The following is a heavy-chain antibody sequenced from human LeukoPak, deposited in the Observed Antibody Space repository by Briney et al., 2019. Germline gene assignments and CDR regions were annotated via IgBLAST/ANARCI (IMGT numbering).Heavy chain of an antibody. CDR3: ARDQAGLDY. J-gene: IGHJ4*02. D-gene: IGHD6-13*01. CDR1: GDIVSSNSAA. Sequence: SQTLSLTCAISGDIVSSNSAAWNWIRQSQSRGLEWLGRTYYRSKLYNDYAESVKSRINIKPDTSKNQFSLQLNSVTPEDTAVYYCARDQAGLDYWGQGTLVTVSS. V-gene: IGHV6-1*01. CDR2: TYYRSKLYN.